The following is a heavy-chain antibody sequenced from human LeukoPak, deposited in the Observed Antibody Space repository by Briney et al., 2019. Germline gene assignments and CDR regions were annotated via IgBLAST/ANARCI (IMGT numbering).Heavy chain of an antibody. J-gene: IGHJ6*03. V-gene: IGHV1-69*05. D-gene: IGHD6-6*01. CDR1: GGTFSSYA. CDR3: ARVRKASSSSYYYYYYMDV. Sequence: ASVKVSCKAFGGTFSSYAISWVRQAPGQGLEWMGGIIPIFGTANYAQKFQGRVTITTDESTSTAYMELSSLRSEDTAVYYCARVRKASSSSYYYYYYMDVWGKGTTVTVSS. CDR2: IIPIFGTA.